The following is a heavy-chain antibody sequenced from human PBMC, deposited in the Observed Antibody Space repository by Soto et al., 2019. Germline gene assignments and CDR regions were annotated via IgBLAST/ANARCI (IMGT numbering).Heavy chain of an antibody. D-gene: IGHD3-10*01. CDR2: IWYDGSNK. Sequence: QVQLVESGGGVVQPGRSLRLSCAASGFTFSSYGMHWVRQAPGKGLEWVAVIWYDGSNKYYADSVKGRFTISRDNSKNTLYLQMNSLRAEDTAVYYCARDRVRGPLDYWGQGTLVTVSS. J-gene: IGHJ4*02. CDR3: ARDRVRGPLDY. V-gene: IGHV3-33*01. CDR1: GFTFSSYG.